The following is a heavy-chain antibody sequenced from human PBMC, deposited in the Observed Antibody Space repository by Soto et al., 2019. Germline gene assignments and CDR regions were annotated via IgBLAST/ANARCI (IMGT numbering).Heavy chain of an antibody. CDR3: AHRHTTMVRGAKTYYFDY. V-gene: IGHV2-5*01. CDR1: GFSLSTSGVG. J-gene: IGHJ4*02. D-gene: IGHD3-10*01. CDR2: IYWNDDK. Sequence: QITLKESGPTLVKPTQTLTLTCTFSGFSLSTSGVGVGWIRQPPGKALEWLALIYWNDDKRYSPSLKSRLTITKDTSKNQVVLTMTNLDPVDTATYYCAHRHTTMVRGAKTYYFDYWGQGTLVTVSS.